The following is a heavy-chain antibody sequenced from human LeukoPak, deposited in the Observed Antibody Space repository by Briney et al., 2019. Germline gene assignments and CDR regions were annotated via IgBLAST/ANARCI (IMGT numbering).Heavy chain of an antibody. Sequence: ASVKVSCKASGYTFTNYDINWVRQAPGQGLEWMGWISVYNGDTNSEQKVQGRVTMTTDTSTTTAYLELRSLRSDDTAVYYCARGPPHFTYYYDSSGYSEFDYWGQGTLVTVSS. J-gene: IGHJ4*02. CDR2: ISVYNGDT. D-gene: IGHD3-22*01. CDR3: ARGPPHFTYYYDSSGYSEFDY. V-gene: IGHV1-18*01. CDR1: GYTFTNYD.